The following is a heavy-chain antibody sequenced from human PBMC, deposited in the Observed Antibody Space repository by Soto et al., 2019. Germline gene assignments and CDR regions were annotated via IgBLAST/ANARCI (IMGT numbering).Heavy chain of an antibody. J-gene: IGHJ4*02. D-gene: IGHD5-18*01. CDR3: AKFSNADTY. Sequence: GASVKVSCKGAGYTFSNYYMHWVRQAPGQGLEWMGIINPSGDSTSYAQEFQGRVTMTRETSTSTLYMELSSLRSEDTAIYYCAKFSNADTYWGQGTLVTVSS. V-gene: IGHV1-46*01. CDR2: INPSGDST. CDR1: GYTFSNYY.